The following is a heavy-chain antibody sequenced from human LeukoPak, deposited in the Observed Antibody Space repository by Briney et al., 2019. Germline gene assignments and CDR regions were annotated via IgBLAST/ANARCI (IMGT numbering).Heavy chain of an antibody. J-gene: IGHJ6*02. V-gene: IGHV4-34*01. D-gene: IGHD3-10*01. CDR2: INHYGSS. Sequence: SETLSLTCSVYGESFSVSFSSSFWTWIRQPPGKGLERIGEINHYGSSKYNPSLKSRVTISVDTSKNQFSLKLSSVTAADTAVYYCARDRNMVRRHRGYYYYGMDVWGQGTTVTVSS. CDR3: ARDRNMVRRHRGYYYYGMDV. CDR1: GESFSVSFSSSF.